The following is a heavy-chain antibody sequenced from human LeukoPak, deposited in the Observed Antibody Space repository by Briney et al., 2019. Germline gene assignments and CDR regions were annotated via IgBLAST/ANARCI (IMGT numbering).Heavy chain of an antibody. CDR2: INPNSGGT. J-gene: IGHJ5*02. V-gene: IGHV1-2*02. Sequence: GASVKVSCKASGYTFTGYYMHWVRQAPGQGLEWMGWINPNSGGTNYAQKFQGRVTMTRDTSISTAYMELSRLRSDDTAVYYCARSITIFGVVILPFSGFDPWGQGTLVTVSS. CDR1: GYTFTGYY. D-gene: IGHD3-3*01. CDR3: ARSITIFGVVILPFSGFDP.